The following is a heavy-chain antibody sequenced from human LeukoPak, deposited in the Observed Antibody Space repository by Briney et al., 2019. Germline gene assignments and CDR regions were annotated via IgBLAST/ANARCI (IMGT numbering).Heavy chain of an antibody. Sequence: GGSLRLSCAASGFTFSRYSMNWVRQAPGKGLEWVSYISSSGSTTYYVDSVKGRFTISRDNAKNSLYLQMNSLRDEDTAVFYCAGDWGYDSSGALDYWGQGTLVTVSS. D-gene: IGHD3-22*01. CDR1: GFTFSRYS. J-gene: IGHJ4*02. CDR2: ISSSGSTT. CDR3: AGDWGYDSSGALDY. V-gene: IGHV3-48*02.